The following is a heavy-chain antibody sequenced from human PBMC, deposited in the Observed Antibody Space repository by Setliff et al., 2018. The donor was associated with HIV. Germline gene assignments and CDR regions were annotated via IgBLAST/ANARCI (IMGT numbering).Heavy chain of an antibody. D-gene: IGHD3-9*01. V-gene: IGHV4-59*01. CDR2: ITDSGNT. Sequence: SETLSLTCNVSGASISSYYWTRIRQSSGNRLEWLGYITDSGNTNYNPSLRRRVTISADTSKNQVSLRLRSVTAADTAVYYCARETQQSYNIVTGYNYYYGIDVWGQGTTVTVSS. J-gene: IGHJ6*02. CDR1: GASISSYY. CDR3: ARETQQSYNIVTGYNYYYGIDV.